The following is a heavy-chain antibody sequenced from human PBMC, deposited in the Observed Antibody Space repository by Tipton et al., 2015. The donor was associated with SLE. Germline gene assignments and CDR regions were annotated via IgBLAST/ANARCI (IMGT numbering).Heavy chain of an antibody. CDR3: ARGGDSSKTGS. V-gene: IGHV4-34*01. J-gene: IGHJ5*02. Sequence: TLSLTCAVYGGSFSGYYWSWIRQPPGKGLEWIGEIHPSGGTGYNPSLKSRVTISVDTSKNQFSLKLSSVTAADTAVYYCARGGDSSKTGSWGQGTLVTVSS. CDR1: GGSFSGYY. CDR2: IHPSGGT. D-gene: IGHD2-21*02.